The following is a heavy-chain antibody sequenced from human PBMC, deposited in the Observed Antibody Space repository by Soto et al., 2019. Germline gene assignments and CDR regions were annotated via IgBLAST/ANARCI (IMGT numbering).Heavy chain of an antibody. CDR3: VRGDKGGFDL. D-gene: IGHD2-21*02. CDR2: IHSDGSTT. CDR1: GFTFNDYW. J-gene: IGHJ3*01. Sequence: EVQLVESEGGLVQRGGSLRLSCAASGFTFNDYWMHWVRQAPGQGLVWVSHIHSDGSTTTYADSVKGRFTISRDNAKNTLYLQMNSLRAEDTAVYYCVRGDKGGFDLWGQGTTVTVSS. V-gene: IGHV3-74*01.